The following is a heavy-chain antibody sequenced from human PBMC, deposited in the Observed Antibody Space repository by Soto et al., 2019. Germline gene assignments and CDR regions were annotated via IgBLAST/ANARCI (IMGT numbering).Heavy chain of an antibody. V-gene: IGHV4-59*01. CDR3: ARDQFYDFWSPGSYYGMDV. Sequence: SETLSLTCTVSGGSISSYYWSWIRQPPGKGLEWIGYIYYSGSTNYNPSLKSRVTISVDTSKNQFSLKLSSVTAADTAVYYCARDQFYDFWSPGSYYGMDVWGQGTTVTVSS. D-gene: IGHD3-3*01. CDR1: GGSISSYY. CDR2: IYYSGST. J-gene: IGHJ6*02.